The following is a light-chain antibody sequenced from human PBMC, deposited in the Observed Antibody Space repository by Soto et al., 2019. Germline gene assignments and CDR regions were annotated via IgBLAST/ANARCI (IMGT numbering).Light chain of an antibody. J-gene: IGKJ1*01. CDR2: DAS. CDR1: QSISSW. Sequence: DIQMTQSPSTLSASVGDRVTITCRASQSISSWLAWYQQKPGKAPKLLIYDASSLESGVPSRFSGSGSGTEFTLTIRSLQPDDFATYYCHQYHSYSWTFGQGTKVEIK. V-gene: IGKV1-5*01. CDR3: HQYHSYSWT.